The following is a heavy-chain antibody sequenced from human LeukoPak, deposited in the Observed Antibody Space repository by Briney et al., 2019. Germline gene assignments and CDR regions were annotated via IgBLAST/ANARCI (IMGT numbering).Heavy chain of an antibody. D-gene: IGHD6-13*01. CDR3: ARVVVAADTDWFDP. CDR1: GGTFSNYG. CDR2: IIPIVGIP. J-gene: IGHJ5*02. Sequence: SVKVSCKASGGTFSNYGFSWVRQAPGQGLEWMGRIIPIVGIPNYARKFQGRLTITADKSTSTAYMELSSLTSEDTAVYYCARVVVAADTDWFDPWGQGTLVTVSS. V-gene: IGHV1-69*04.